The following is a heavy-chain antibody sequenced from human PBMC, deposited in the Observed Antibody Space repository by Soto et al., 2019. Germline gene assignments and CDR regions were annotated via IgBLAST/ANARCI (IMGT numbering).Heavy chain of an antibody. Sequence: SETLSLTCTASGGSISSYYWSWIRQPPGKGLEWIGYIYYSGSTNYNPSLKSRVTISVDTSKNQFSLKLSSVTAADTAVYYCARGSSSWYRKYFDYWGQGTLVTVSS. CDR3: ARGSSSWYRKYFDY. J-gene: IGHJ4*02. CDR2: IYYSGST. V-gene: IGHV4-59*01. CDR1: GGSISSYY. D-gene: IGHD6-13*01.